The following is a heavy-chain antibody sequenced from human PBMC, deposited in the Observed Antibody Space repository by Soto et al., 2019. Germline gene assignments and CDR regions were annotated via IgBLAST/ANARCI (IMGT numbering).Heavy chain of an antibody. D-gene: IGHD5-12*01. Sequence: SSVTGSCKASGGGLSCYTVSCVRQKKRQGLEWMGRIIPILGIANYAQKFQGRVTITADKSTSTAYMELSSLRSEDTAVYYCARGSVDIVATIRLPSWGQGTLVTVSS. V-gene: IGHV1-69*02. CDR1: GGGLSCYT. CDR3: ARGSVDIVATIRLPS. J-gene: IGHJ5*02. CDR2: IIPILGIA.